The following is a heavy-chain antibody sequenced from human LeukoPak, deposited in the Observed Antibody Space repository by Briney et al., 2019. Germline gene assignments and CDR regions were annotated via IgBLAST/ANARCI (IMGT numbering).Heavy chain of an antibody. D-gene: IGHD2-15*01. Sequence: SETLSLTCTVSGGSISSSSYYWSWIRQPPGKGLEWIGYIYYSGSTNYNPSLKSRVTISVDTSKNQFSLKLSSVTAADTAVYYCARWVVAATMTNWGQGTLVTVSS. CDR3: ARWVVAATMTN. J-gene: IGHJ4*02. CDR1: GGSISSSSYY. CDR2: IYYSGST. V-gene: IGHV4-61*01.